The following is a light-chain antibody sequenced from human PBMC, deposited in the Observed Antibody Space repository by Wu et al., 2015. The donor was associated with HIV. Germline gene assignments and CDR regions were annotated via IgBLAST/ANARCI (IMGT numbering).Light chain of an antibody. CDR3: QHYNSYSYS. V-gene: IGKV1-5*03. CDR1: QSIGSW. CDR2: KAS. Sequence: DIQMTQSPSTLSSSVGDRVTITCRASQSIGSWLAWYQQKPGKAPKLLIYKASSLESGVPSRFSGSGSGTEFTLTISGLQPDDFATYYCQHYNSYSYSFGQGTKLEDQT. J-gene: IGKJ2*03.